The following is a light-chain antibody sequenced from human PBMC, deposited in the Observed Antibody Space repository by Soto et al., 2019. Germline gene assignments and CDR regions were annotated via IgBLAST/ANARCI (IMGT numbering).Light chain of an antibody. Sequence: QSALTQPASVSGSPGQSITISCTGNSSDIGSYNYVSWYQQHPGKAPKLMIYDVSNRPSGVSNRFSGSKSGNTASLAISGLQAEDEADYYCSSYTSSSIVVFGGGTKLTVL. V-gene: IGLV2-14*03. CDR2: DVS. J-gene: IGLJ2*01. CDR3: SSYTSSSIVV. CDR1: SSDIGSYNY.